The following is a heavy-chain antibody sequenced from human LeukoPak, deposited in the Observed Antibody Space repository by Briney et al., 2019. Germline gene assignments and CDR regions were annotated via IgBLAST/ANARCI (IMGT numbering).Heavy chain of an antibody. CDR1: GFTFSNYW. CDR3: ARDLGQYYDTSDNWFDP. D-gene: IGHD3-22*01. CDR2: INSDGINT. V-gene: IGHV3-74*01. J-gene: IGHJ5*02. Sequence: GGSLRLSCAASGFTFSNYWMHWVRQAPGKGLVWVSRINSDGINTSYADSVKGRFTISRDNAKNTLNLQMNSLRAEDTAVYYCARDLGQYYDTSDNWFDPWGQGTLITVSS.